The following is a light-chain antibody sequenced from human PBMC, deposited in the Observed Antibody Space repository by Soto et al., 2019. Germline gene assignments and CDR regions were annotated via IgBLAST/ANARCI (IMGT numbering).Light chain of an antibody. CDR3: QQYGSWT. J-gene: IGKJ1*01. Sequence: EIVLTQSPGTLTVSPGERATLSCRASQSISSNYLAWYQQKPGQAPNLLIYGASIRATGIQDRFSGSGSGTDSTLTISRLEPAASAIYHCQQYGSWTFGQGTKVEIK. CDR2: GAS. CDR1: QSISSNY. V-gene: IGKV3-20*01.